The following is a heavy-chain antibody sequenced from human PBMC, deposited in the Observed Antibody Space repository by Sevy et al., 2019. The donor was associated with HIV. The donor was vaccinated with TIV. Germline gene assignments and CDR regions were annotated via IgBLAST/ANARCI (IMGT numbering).Heavy chain of an antibody. CDR3: ARDSESSAWDASDI. J-gene: IGHJ3*02. Sequence: ASVKVSCEASGYTFTSYGISWVRQAPGQGLEWMGWISAYTGSTHYAQKLQGRVIMTTDTSTSTAYLELRSLRSDDTAVYYCARDSESSAWDASDIWGQGTMVTVSS. D-gene: IGHD6-19*01. CDR1: GYTFTSYG. V-gene: IGHV1-18*01. CDR2: ISAYTGST.